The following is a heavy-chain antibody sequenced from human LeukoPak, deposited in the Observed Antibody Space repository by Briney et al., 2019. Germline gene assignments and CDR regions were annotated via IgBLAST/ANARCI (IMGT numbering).Heavy chain of an antibody. CDR1: GYTFNDYY. Sequence: ASVKVSCKASGYTFNDYYLHWVRQAPGQGLQWVGWINPKSGGTNYAQEGRVTMTTDTSTSTAYLDLTRLTSDDTAVYYCARDIFCTGLSCAAKHSYYYMDVWGKGTTVTVSS. V-gene: IGHV1-2*02. CDR3: ARDIFCTGLSCAAKHSYYYMDV. J-gene: IGHJ6*03. D-gene: IGHD2-8*02. CDR2: INPKSGGT.